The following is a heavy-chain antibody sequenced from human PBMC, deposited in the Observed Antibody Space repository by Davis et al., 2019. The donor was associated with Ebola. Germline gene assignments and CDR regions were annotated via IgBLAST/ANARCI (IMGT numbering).Heavy chain of an antibody. J-gene: IGHJ4*02. V-gene: IGHV3-23*01. D-gene: IGHD3-16*01. CDR3: AKDRGGVVDTGTLNQ. CDR2: IGYSGGSS. Sequence: GESLKISCEASGFSLGSYAMSWVRQAPGKGLEWVSGIGYSGGSSYNAESVKGRFTISKDNSKNTLYLEMNSLRVEDTAVYYCAKDRGGVVDTGTLNQWGQGTLVTVSS. CDR1: GFSLGSYA.